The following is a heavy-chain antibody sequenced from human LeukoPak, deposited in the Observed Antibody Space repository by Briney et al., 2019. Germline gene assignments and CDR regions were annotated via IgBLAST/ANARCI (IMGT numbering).Heavy chain of an antibody. D-gene: IGHD2-2*02. J-gene: IGHJ6*03. CDR3: ATDYCSSPSCYRRRYYYYYYMDV. Sequence: ASVKLSCKVSGYTFTDYYMHWVQQAPGKGLEWMGLVDPEAGVTVYAEKFQGRVTITADTSTDTAYMELSSLRSEDTAVYYCATDYCSSPSCYRRRYYYYYYMDVWGKGTTVTVSS. V-gene: IGHV1-69-2*01. CDR2: VDPEAGVT. CDR1: GYTFTDYY.